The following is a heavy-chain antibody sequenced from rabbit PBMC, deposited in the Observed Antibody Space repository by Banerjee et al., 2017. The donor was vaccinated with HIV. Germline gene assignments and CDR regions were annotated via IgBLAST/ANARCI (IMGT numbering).Heavy chain of an antibody. D-gene: IGHD2-1*01. CDR1: GFDFSSYT. CDR3: VRGDDDYPTYFSV. CDR2: IVPVFGNK. Sequence: QAQLKETGGGLVQPEGSLKLSCKASGFDFSSYTMNWVRQAQGKGLEWIGYIVPVFGNKDCRTWVNCRFTMSSHNAQTTVFLQMDSLTAADTATYFCVRGDDDYPTYFSVWGQGSLVTVS. J-gene: IGHJ4*01. V-gene: IGHV1S47*01.